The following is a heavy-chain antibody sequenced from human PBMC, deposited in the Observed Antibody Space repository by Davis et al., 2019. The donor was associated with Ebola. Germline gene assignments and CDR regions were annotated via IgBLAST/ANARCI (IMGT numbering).Heavy chain of an antibody. J-gene: IGHJ6*02. CDR2: IDHGGTT. CDR3: GRGPYGLDV. Sequence: PSETLSLTCSVFGGSVSSYYWSWVRQPPGKGLQWIGEIDHGGTTNYDPSLKSRVTISLDKSKNQFSLKLTSVTAADTAVYYCGRGPYGLDVWGQGTTVTVSS. CDR1: GGSVSSYY. V-gene: IGHV4-34*01.